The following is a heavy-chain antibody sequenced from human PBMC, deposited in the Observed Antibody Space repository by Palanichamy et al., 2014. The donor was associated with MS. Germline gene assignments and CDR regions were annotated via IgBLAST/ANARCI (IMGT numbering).Heavy chain of an antibody. J-gene: IGHJ4*02. CDR2: INGDGSRT. CDR1: GFTFSTYW. CDR3: ARGANLYDSSDYWHPHDY. V-gene: IGHV3-74*01. D-gene: IGHD3-22*01. Sequence: ESGGGLSSGLGGPVRLSCAASGFTFSTYWMHWVRQAPGKGLLWVSRINGDGSRTTYADSVKGRFTISRDNAKNTLYLQMNSLRAEDTAVYYCARGANLYDSSDYWHPHDYWGQGTLVTVSS.